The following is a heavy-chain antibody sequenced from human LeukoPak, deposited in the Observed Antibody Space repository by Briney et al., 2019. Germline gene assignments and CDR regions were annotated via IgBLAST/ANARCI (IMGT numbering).Heavy chain of an antibody. CDR3: ARPIYDSSGYYSLGAFDI. CDR2: IYYSGST. D-gene: IGHD3-22*01. Sequence: SETLSLTCTVSGYSISSSSYYWGWIRQPPGKGLEWIGSIYYSGSTYYNPSLKSRVTISVDTSKNQFSLKLSSVTAADTAVYYCARPIYDSSGYYSLGAFDIWGQGTMVTVSS. CDR1: GYSISSSSYY. V-gene: IGHV4-39*01. J-gene: IGHJ3*02.